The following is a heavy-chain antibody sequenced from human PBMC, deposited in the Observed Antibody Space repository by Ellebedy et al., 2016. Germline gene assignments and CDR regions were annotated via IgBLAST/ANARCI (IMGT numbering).Heavy chain of an antibody. J-gene: IGHJ4*02. CDR2: ISGSSTII. D-gene: IGHD3-22*01. V-gene: IGHV3-48*04. CDR1: GFSFGSYS. Sequence: GESLKISCVASGFSFGSYSMSWVRQAPGKGLEWVSYISGSSTIIHYADSVKGRFTISRDNAKNSLYLQMNSLRAEDTAVYYCVRDAHDSNGYHQNFDSWGQGTLVTVSS. CDR3: VRDAHDSNGYHQNFDS.